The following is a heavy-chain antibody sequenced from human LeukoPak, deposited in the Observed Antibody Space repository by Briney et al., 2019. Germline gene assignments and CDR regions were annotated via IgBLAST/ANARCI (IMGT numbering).Heavy chain of an antibody. Sequence: GRSLRLSCAASGFTFDDYAMHWVRQAPGEGLEWVSGISWNSGSIDYADSVKGRFTISRDNAKNSLYLQMNSLRAEDTALYYCAKAGSVSIAATPKYFDYWGQGTLVTVSS. CDR2: ISWNSGSI. CDR1: GFTFDDYA. D-gene: IGHD2-15*01. J-gene: IGHJ4*02. CDR3: AKAGSVSIAATPKYFDY. V-gene: IGHV3-9*01.